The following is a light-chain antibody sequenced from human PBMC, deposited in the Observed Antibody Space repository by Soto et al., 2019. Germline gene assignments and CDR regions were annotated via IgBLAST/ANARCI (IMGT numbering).Light chain of an antibody. CDR1: SSNIGAGYD. J-gene: IGLJ3*02. CDR3: QSYDITRSGSRV. CDR2: ADS. Sequence: QLVLTQPPSVSGAPGQRVTISCTGSSSNIGAGYDVHWYQQLPGTAPKLLIYADSNRPSGVPDRFSGSKSGTSASLAITGLLAEDEADYYCQSYDITRSGSRVFGGGTKVTVL. V-gene: IGLV1-40*01.